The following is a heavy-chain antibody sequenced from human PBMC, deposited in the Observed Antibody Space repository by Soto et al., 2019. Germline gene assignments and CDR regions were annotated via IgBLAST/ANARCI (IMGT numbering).Heavy chain of an antibody. Sequence: GGSLRLSCAASGFTFSSYSMNWVRQAPGKGLEWVSSMISSSSYIYYADSVKGRFTISRDKAKNSLYLQMNRLRAEDMDVYYCERDYGVTGTIDYWGQGTLVTVSS. CDR3: ERDYGVTGTIDY. CDR2: MISSSSYI. D-gene: IGHD1-7*01. J-gene: IGHJ4*02. V-gene: IGHV3-21*01. CDR1: GFTFSSYS.